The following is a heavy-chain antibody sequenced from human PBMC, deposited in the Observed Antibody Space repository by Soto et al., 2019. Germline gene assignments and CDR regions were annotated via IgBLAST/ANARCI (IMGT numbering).Heavy chain of an antibody. CDR1: GGSMSSNY. Sequence: PSETLSLTCTVSGGSMSSNYWTWIRQSQGKGLEWIGYYYYTGSTKYNPSLKSRVTISLDTSKNQFSLRLTSVTSADTAVYYCARGGSYGYFFDYWGQGAQVTVSS. D-gene: IGHD5-18*01. J-gene: IGHJ4*02. V-gene: IGHV4-59*13. CDR2: YYYTGST. CDR3: ARGGSYGYFFDY.